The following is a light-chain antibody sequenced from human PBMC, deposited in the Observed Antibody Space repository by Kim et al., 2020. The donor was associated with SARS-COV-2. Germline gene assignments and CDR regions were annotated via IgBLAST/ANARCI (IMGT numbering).Light chain of an antibody. CDR3: KLYGSSPFT. Sequence: PGERPTLSCRASQSLRSSSLAWYQHKPGQAPRLPIYGTSSRVSGFPDRFSVSVAGTDFTLTISRLEHEEFALYDSKLYGSSPFTLGPGTKVDIK. CDR2: GTS. J-gene: IGKJ3*01. CDR1: QSLRSSS. V-gene: IGKV3-20*01.